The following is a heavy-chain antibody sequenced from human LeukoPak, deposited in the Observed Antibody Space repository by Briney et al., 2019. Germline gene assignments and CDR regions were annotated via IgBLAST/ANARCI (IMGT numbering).Heavy chain of an antibody. Sequence: SVKVSCKASGGTFSSYAISWVRQAPGQGLEWMGRIIPILGIANYAQKFQGRVTITADESTSTAYMELSSLRSEDTAVYYCARDGRGGARPYWYFDLWGRGTLVTVSS. V-gene: IGHV1-69*04. CDR2: IIPILGIA. CDR3: ARDGRGGARPYWYFDL. CDR1: GGTFSSYA. D-gene: IGHD6-6*01. J-gene: IGHJ2*01.